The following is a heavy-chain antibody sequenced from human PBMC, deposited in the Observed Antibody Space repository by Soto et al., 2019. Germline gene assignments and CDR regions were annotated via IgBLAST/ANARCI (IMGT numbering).Heavy chain of an antibody. J-gene: IGHJ4*02. CDR2: INPNSGGT. CDR3: ARPSSPGSGWFDY. V-gene: IGHV1-2*02. CDR1: GYTFTGYY. D-gene: IGHD2-2*01. Sequence: ASVKVSCKASGYTFTGYYMHWVRQAPGQGLEWMGWINPNSGGTNYAQKFQGRVTMTTDTSTSTAYMELRSLRSDDTAVYYCARPSSPGSGWFDYWGQGTLVTVSS.